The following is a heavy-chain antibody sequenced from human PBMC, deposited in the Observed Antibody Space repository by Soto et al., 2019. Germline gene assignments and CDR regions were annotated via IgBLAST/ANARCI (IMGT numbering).Heavy chain of an antibody. D-gene: IGHD1-26*01. V-gene: IGHV4-59*01. CDR2: IYYRGST. Sequence: PSGTLALTCNVSGGSISGYYWSWIRQSPGKGLEYIGYIYYRGSTNYNSSLKSRVTMSVDTSRNQFSLKMNSVTAADTAVYYCARQQLLPVDYAFDVWRQGTTVTVS. CDR3: ARQQLLPVDYAFDV. CDR1: GGSISGYY. J-gene: IGHJ6*02.